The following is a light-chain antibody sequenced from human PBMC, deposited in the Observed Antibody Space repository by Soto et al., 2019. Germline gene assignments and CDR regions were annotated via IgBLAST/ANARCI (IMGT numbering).Light chain of an antibody. Sequence: EIVMTQSPATLSVSPGERATLSCRASQSLSSDLAWYQQKPGQTPRLLIYGAYTRATGISARFMGSGSGTEITLTISSLPSEDFALYYWHHYSCSPWTFGQGTKVEI. CDR1: QSLSSD. J-gene: IGKJ1*01. CDR3: HHYSCSPWT. CDR2: GAY. V-gene: IGKV3-15*01.